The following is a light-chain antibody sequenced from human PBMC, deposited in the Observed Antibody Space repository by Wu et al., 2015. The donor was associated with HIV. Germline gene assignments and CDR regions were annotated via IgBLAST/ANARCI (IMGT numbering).Light chain of an antibody. CDR2: DAA. J-gene: IGKJ1*01. CDR1: QSISSS. Sequence: EIVLTQSPATLSLSPGERATLSCRASQSISSSLAWYQQKVGQAPRLLIYDAANRATGIPARFSGSGSGTDFTLTISSLESEDFAVYYCQQSGSSPLTFGQGTRVEIK. CDR3: QQSGSSPLT. V-gene: IGKV3-11*01.